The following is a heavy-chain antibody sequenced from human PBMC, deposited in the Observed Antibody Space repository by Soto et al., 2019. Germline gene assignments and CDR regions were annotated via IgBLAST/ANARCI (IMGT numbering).Heavy chain of an antibody. CDR3: VRDGSKSLRDWFNT. CDR2: VYATGTT. V-gene: IGHV4-4*07. CDR1: VGSISKFY. Sequence: SETLSLTCNVSVGSISKFYWAWIRKTAGNGLEWMGRVYATGTTDYNPSLRSRVAMSVDISKKTFSLRLRSVTGADSGVYYCVRDGSKSLRDWFNTWGQGILVTLS. J-gene: IGHJ5*02.